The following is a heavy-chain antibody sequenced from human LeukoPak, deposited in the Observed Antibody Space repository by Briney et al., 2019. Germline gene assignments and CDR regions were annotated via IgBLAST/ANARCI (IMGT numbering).Heavy chain of an antibody. CDR3: ARGMVGTRDKRIRYFDY. J-gene: IGHJ4*02. D-gene: IGHD3-10*01. CDR1: GYTFTSYD. Sequence: ASVKVSCKASGYTFTSYDINWVRQATGQGPEWMGWMNPNSGNTGYAQKFQGRVTMTRNTSISTAYMELSSLRSEDTAVYYCARGMVGTRDKRIRYFDYWGQGTLVTVSS. CDR2: MNPNSGNT. V-gene: IGHV1-8*01.